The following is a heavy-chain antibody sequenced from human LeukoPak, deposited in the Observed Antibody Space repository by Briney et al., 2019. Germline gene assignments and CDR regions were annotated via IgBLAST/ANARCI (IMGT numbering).Heavy chain of an antibody. J-gene: IGHJ4*02. CDR3: ATTVAGYFDF. D-gene: IGHD6-19*01. CDR2: IKQDGSEK. V-gene: IGHV3-7*03. CDR1: GFTFSIYW. Sequence: GGSLRLSCAASGFTFSIYWMSWVRQAPGKGLEHMANIKQDGSEKYYVDSVKGRFTISRDNAKNSLYLQMNSLRAEDTVLYYCATTVAGYFDFWGQGAPVTVSS.